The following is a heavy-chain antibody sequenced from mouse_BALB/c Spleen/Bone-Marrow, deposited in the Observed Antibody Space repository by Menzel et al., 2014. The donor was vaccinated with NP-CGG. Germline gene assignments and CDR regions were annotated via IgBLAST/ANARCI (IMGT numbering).Heavy chain of an antibody. J-gene: IGHJ4*01. CDR2: IRSKSNNYAT. CDR1: GFTFNTYA. Sequence: EVKLMESGGGLVQPKGSLKLSCAASGFTFNTYAMNWVRQAPGKGLEWVARIRSKSNNYATYYADSVKDRFTISRDDSQNMLYLQMNNLKTEDTAMYHCVRHGYFGNYYYALDYWGQGTSVTVSS. V-gene: IGHV10-1*02. D-gene: IGHD2-1*01. CDR3: VRHGYFGNYYYALDY.